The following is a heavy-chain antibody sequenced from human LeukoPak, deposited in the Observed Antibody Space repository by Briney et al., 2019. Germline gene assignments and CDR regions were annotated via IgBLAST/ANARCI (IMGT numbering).Heavy chain of an antibody. J-gene: IGHJ5*02. V-gene: IGHV4-59*12. CDR2: IYYSGST. CDR3: ARSPHIWFAERGWFDP. Sequence: SETLSLTCTVSGGSISSYYWSWIRQPPGKGLEWIGYIYYSGSTSYNPSLESRVTMTVDTSKSQFSLKLSSVTAADTAVYFCARSPHIWFAERGWFDPWGQGTPVTVSS. D-gene: IGHD3-10*01. CDR1: GGSISSYY.